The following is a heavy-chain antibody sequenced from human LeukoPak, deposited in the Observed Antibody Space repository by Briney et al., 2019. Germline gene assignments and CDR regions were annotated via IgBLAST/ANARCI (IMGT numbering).Heavy chain of an antibody. CDR2: MNPNSGNT. CDR3: AYSSSWYLHYYYGMDV. D-gene: IGHD6-13*01. Sequence: GASVKVSCKASGYTFTSYDINWVRQATGQGLEWMGWMNPNSGNTGYAQKLQGRVTMTRNTSISTAYMELSSLRSEDTAVYYCAYSSSWYLHYYYGMDVWGQGTTVTVSS. J-gene: IGHJ6*02. CDR1: GYTFTSYD. V-gene: IGHV1-8*01.